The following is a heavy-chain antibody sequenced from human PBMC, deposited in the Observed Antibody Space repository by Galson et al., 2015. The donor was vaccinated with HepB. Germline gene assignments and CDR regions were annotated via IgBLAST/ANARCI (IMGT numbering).Heavy chain of an antibody. D-gene: IGHD3-22*01. CDR1: GGSISSYY. V-gene: IGHV4-4*07. J-gene: IGHJ4*02. CDR2: IYTSGST. CDR3: ARDYYDSSGYYYLDY. Sequence: ETLSLTCTVSGGSISSYYWSWIRQPAGKGLEWIGRIYTSGSTNYNPSLKSRVTMSVDTSKNQFSLKLSSVTAADTAVYYCARDYYDSSGYYYLDYWGQGTLVTVSS.